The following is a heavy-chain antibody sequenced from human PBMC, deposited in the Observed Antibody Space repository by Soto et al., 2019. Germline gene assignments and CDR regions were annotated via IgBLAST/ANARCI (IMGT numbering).Heavy chain of an antibody. J-gene: IGHJ4*02. Sequence: QLQLQESGPGLVKPSETLSLTCTVSGGSISSSSYYWGWIRQPPGKGLEWIGSIYYSGSTYYNPSLKSRVTISVDTSKNQFSLKLSSVTAADTAVYYCARHFKPLVSPYYYDSSGPLFPLDYWGQGTLVTVSS. V-gene: IGHV4-39*01. D-gene: IGHD3-22*01. CDR2: IYYSGST. CDR1: GGSISSSSYY. CDR3: ARHFKPLVSPYYYDSSGPLFPLDY.